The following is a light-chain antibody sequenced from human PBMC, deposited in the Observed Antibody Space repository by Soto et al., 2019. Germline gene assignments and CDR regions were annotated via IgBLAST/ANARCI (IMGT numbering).Light chain of an antibody. CDR1: QSLLFSSNNKHY. J-gene: IGKJ1*01. CDR2: WAS. CDR3: HQYYISST. Sequence: DIVVTQSPDSLAVSLGESATIDCKSSQSLLFSSNNKHYFAWYQQKPGQPPRLLISWASTRESWVPDRFSGSVSGTDFTLTISSLQPEDVAVYYCHQYYISSTFGQGTRMEIK. V-gene: IGKV4-1*01.